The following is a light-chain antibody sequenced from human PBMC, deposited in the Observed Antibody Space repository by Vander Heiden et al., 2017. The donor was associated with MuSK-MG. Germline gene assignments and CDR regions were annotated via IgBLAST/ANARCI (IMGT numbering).Light chain of an antibody. Sequence: ILLTQSPATLSLSPGERATLSCRASQSVSSYLAWYQQKPGQAPRLLIYDASNRATGIPARFSGSGSGTDFTLTISSLEPEDFAVYYCQQRSNWPRTFGGGTKVEIK. CDR3: QQRSNWPRT. J-gene: IGKJ4*01. CDR2: DAS. V-gene: IGKV3-11*01. CDR1: QSVSSY.